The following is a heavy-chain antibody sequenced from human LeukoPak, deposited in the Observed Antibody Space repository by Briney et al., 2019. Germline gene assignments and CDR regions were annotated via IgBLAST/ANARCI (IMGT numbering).Heavy chain of an antibody. CDR3: VRHRNRGLYSISQYYGMDV. Sequence: AESLKISSKGSAYSFTSYCIGWVRQMPRQGLEWMGIIYSGDSDTRYSPSFQGQVTISSDKTISTTYLQWNILKASDTAMYYCVRHRNRGLYSISQYYGMDVWGQGTTVTVSS. D-gene: IGHD7-27*01. CDR2: IYSGDSDT. J-gene: IGHJ6*02. V-gene: IGHV5-51*01. CDR1: AYSFTSYC.